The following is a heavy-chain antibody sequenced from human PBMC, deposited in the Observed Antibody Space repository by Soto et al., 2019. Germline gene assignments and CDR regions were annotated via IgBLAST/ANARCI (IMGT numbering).Heavy chain of an antibody. CDR3: AREVPSRYFDL. CDR1: GASFSDAD. D-gene: IGHD1-1*01. Sequence: QVRLQQWGAGLLKPSETLSLTCAVYGASFSDADWNWIRQPPGKGLEWIGEINHSGSTIYNTSLESRVTISLDTSRKQFTLKMRTATAADTAVYYCAREVPSRYFDLWGRGTPVTVSS. V-gene: IGHV4-34*01. CDR2: INHSGST. J-gene: IGHJ2*01.